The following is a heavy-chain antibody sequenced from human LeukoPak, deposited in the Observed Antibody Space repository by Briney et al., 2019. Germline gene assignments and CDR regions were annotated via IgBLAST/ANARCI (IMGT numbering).Heavy chain of an antibody. J-gene: IGHJ5*02. CDR3: ARHVGFITMVRGVINNNWFDP. CDR1: GYSITNNYY. D-gene: IGHD3-10*01. CDR2: IYHSGSP. V-gene: IGHV4-38-2*02. Sequence: SETLSLTCTVSGYSITNNYYWDWIRQPPGKGLEWIASIYHSGSPYYNPSLKSRVTISVDTSKKQFSLKLSSVTAADTAVYYCARHVGFITMVRGVINNNWFDPWGQGTLVTVSS.